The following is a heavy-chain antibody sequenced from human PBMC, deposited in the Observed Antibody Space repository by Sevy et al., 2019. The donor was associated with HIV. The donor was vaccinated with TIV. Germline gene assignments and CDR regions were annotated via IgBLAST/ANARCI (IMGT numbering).Heavy chain of an antibody. D-gene: IGHD3-3*01. CDR2: ISSSSSYI. Sequence: GGSLRLSCAASGFTFSSYSMNWVRQAPGKGLEWVSSISSSSSYIYYADSVKGRFTISRDNAKNSLYLQMNSLRAEDTAVYYCARGGNDFWSGYYTYVAESYYYYGMDVWGQGTTVTVSS. CDR3: ARGGNDFWSGYYTYVAESYYYYGMDV. CDR1: GFTFSSYS. V-gene: IGHV3-21*01. J-gene: IGHJ6*02.